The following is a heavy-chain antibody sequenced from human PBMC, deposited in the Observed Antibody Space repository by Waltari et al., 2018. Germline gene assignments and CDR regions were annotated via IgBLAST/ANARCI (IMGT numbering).Heavy chain of an antibody. CDR1: GNTLARSA. D-gene: IGHD3-3*01. J-gene: IGHJ4*02. V-gene: IGHV1-3*01. CDR2: INAASGKS. CDR3: ARGTLNSEFWSGYEYYFDY. Sequence: QVQLVQPGAEVQKPGASVMVSCKASGNTLARSAMHWVRQPPGHRLGWMGWINAASGKSRYSQKFQDRVTITGDPSASTAYMELRSLKSDDTAVNYCARGTLNSEFWSGYEYYFDYWGQGTQVTVSS.